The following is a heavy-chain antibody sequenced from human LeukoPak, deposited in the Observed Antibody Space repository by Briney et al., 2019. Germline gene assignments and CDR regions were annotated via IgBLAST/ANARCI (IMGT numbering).Heavy chain of an antibody. D-gene: IGHD6-19*01. CDR1: GGSISSYY. Sequence: SETLSLTCSVSGGSISSYYWSWIRQPPGKGMEWIGYIYYSGSTNYNPSLKSRVTIPVDTSKNQFSLKLNSLTAADTAVDYCSGSEIAVAGRGGGYFDYWGQGTLVTVSS. CDR3: SGSEIAVAGRGGGYFDY. V-gene: IGHV4-59*08. CDR2: IYYSGST. J-gene: IGHJ4*02.